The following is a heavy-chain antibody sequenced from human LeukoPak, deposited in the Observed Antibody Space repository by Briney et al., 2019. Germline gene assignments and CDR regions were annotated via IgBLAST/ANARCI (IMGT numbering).Heavy chain of an antibody. CDR1: GFTFSSYA. V-gene: IGHV3-23*01. J-gene: IGHJ4*02. D-gene: IGHD1-1*01. Sequence: GGSLRLSCVASGFTFSSYAMTWVRQAPGKGLEWVALITHTGGDSYYADSVKGRFAISSDNSKNTLYLEMNDLRAEDTALYFCGKDKTTYNWWEVIESWGQGALVTVSS. CDR3: GKDKTTYNWWEVIES. CDR2: ITHTGGDS.